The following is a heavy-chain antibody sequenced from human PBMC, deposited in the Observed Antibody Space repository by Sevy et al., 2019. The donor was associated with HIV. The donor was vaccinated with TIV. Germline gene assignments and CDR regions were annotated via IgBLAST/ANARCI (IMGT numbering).Heavy chain of an antibody. CDR1: GFTIRTYN. J-gene: IGHJ6*02. Sequence: GGSLRLSCAASGFTIRTYNMNWVRQAPGKGLEWVSSISSSSTYIYYADSVKGRFTISRDNAKNSLYLQMSSLTAEDTAVNYCARDLVIPATSDYFYYGMDVWGQGTTVTVSS. D-gene: IGHD2-15*01. CDR3: ARDLVIPATSDYFYYGMDV. CDR2: ISSSSTYI. V-gene: IGHV3-21*01.